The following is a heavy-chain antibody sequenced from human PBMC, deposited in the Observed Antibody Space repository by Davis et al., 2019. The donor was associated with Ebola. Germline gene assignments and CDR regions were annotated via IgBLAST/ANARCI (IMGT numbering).Heavy chain of an antibody. CDR3: ASLVGGGLIITEDAFDI. CDR2: ISSSSSYI. J-gene: IGHJ3*02. Sequence: GESLKISCAASGFTFSSYSMNWVRQAPGKGLEWVSSISSSSSYIYYADSVKGRFTISRDNAKNSLYLQMNSLRDEDTAVYYCASLVGGGLIITEDAFDIWGQGTMVTVSS. D-gene: IGHD3-10*01. CDR1: GFTFSSYS. V-gene: IGHV3-21*01.